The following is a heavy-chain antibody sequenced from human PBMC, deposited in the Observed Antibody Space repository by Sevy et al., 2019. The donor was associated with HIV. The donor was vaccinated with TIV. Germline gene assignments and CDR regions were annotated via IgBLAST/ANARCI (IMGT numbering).Heavy chain of an antibody. J-gene: IGHJ4*02. CDR2: MNPNSGNT. CDR1: GYTFTSYD. V-gene: IGHV1-8*01. CDR3: ARVGGSSGWYQYYFDY. Sequence: ASVKVSCKASGYTFTSYDINWVRQATGQGLEWMGWMNPNSGNTGYAQKFQGRVTMTRNTSISTAYMELSSLRSGDTAVYYCARVGGSSGWYQYYFDYWGQGTLVTVSS. D-gene: IGHD6-19*01.